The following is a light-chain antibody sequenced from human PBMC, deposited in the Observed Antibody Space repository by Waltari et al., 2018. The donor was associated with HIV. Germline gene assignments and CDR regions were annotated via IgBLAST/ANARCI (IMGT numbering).Light chain of an antibody. V-gene: IGKV3-11*01. Sequence: EIVLTQSPGTLSLSPGVRATLSCRASQSVATYLAWYQQKPGQAPRLLIYDSSNMAAGIPARFSGSGSGTDFTLTISSLEPEDFAVYYCHQRSTWPPTFGQGTKV. CDR3: HQRSTWPPT. CDR1: QSVATY. CDR2: DSS. J-gene: IGKJ2*01.